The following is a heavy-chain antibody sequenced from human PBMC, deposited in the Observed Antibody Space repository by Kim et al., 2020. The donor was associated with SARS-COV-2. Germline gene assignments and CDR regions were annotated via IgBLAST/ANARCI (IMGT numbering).Heavy chain of an antibody. CDR1: GGSFSGYY. Sequence: SETLSLTCAVYGGSFSGYYWSWIRQPPGKGLEWIGEINHSGSTNYNPSLKSRVTISVDTSKNQFSLKLSLVTVADTAVYYCASLSTGYSSSWSVYYIYY. J-gene: IGHJ6*03. D-gene: IGHD6-13*01. CDR2: INHSGST. V-gene: IGHV4-34*01. CDR3: ASLSTGYSSSWSVYYIYY.